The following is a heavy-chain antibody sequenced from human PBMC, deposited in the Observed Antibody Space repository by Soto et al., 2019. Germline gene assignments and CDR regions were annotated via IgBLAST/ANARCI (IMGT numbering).Heavy chain of an antibody. CDR3: ARDVGVATINYYYYGMDV. J-gene: IGHJ6*02. D-gene: IGHD5-12*01. Sequence: GGSLRLSCAASGFTFSSYGMHWVRQAPGKGLEWVAVIWYDGSNKYYADSVKGRFTISRDNSKNTLYLQMNSLRAEDTAVYYCARDVGVATINYYYYGMDVWGQGTTVTVSS. V-gene: IGHV3-33*01. CDR2: IWYDGSNK. CDR1: GFTFSSYG.